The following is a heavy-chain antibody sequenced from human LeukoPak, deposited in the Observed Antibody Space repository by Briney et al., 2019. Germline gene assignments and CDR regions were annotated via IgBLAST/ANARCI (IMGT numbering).Heavy chain of an antibody. Sequence: SETLSLTCIVSGYSISSGYYWGWIRQPPGKGLEWIGSIYHSGSTYYTPSLKSRVTISVDTSKNQFSLKVSSVTAADTAVYYCARLSGYHTLDYWGQGTLVTVSS. D-gene: IGHD3-3*01. CDR2: IYHSGST. CDR1: GYSISSGYY. CDR3: ARLSGYHTLDY. J-gene: IGHJ4*02. V-gene: IGHV4-38-2*02.